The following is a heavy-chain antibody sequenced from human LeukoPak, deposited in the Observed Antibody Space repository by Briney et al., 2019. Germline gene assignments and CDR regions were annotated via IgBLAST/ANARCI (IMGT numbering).Heavy chain of an antibody. CDR1: GGSISSSSYY. V-gene: IGHV4-39*01. CDR2: IYYSGST. CDR3: ASRDYGGNPGAFDI. Sequence: SETLSLTCTVSGGSISSSSYYWGWIRQPPGKGLEWIGSIYYSGSTYYNPSLKSRVTISVDTSKNQFSLKLSSVTAADTAVYYCASRDYGGNPGAFDIWGQGTMVTVSS. J-gene: IGHJ3*02. D-gene: IGHD4-23*01.